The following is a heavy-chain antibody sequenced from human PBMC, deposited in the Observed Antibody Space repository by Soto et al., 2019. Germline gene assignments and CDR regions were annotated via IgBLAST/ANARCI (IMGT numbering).Heavy chain of an antibody. D-gene: IGHD3-10*01. V-gene: IGHV4-31*03. J-gene: IGHJ4*02. CDR2: IYHNGNT. CDR1: GGPISSGDYY. Sequence: SETLSLTCNVSGGPISSGDYYWSWIRQHPGKGLEWIGYIYHNGNTHCNPSLKSRVTISLDTSKNQFSLNLSSVTAADTAVYYCASEGSGSYSFDHWGQGALVT. CDR3: ASEGSGSYSFDH.